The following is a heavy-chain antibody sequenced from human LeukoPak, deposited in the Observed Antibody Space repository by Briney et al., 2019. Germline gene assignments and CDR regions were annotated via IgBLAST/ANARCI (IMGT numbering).Heavy chain of an antibody. D-gene: IGHD3-16*01. J-gene: IGHJ4*02. CDR3: ATDQGGGALNY. Sequence: GGSLRLSCAASGFTFSAYWMTWVRQAPGKGPEWVANIYRDGSVKNYVDSVKGRFTVSRDNTKKSLYLQMNGLRADDTAVYYCATDQGGGALNYWGLGTLVTVSS. V-gene: IGHV3-7*01. CDR2: IYRDGSVK. CDR1: GFTFSAYW.